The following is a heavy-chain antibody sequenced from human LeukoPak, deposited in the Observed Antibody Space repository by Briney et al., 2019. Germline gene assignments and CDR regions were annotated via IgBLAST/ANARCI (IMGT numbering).Heavy chain of an antibody. D-gene: IGHD6-19*01. CDR1: GGSFSNNF. J-gene: IGHJ3*02. CDR3: ARDGKAVAVAFDI. Sequence: SETLSLTCSVSGGSFSNNFWSWVRQPAGKGLEWIGRIYPSGNTNYNPSLKSRVTLSVDTSKTQFSLNLSSVTAADTAVYYCARDGKAVAVAFDIWGQGTMVTVSS. V-gene: IGHV4-4*07. CDR2: IYPSGNT.